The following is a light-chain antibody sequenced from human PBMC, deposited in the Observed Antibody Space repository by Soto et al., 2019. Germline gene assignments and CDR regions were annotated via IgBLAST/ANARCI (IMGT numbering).Light chain of an antibody. CDR3: LQYNDYAAT. CDR1: QTISSW. CDR2: KAS. V-gene: IGKV1-5*03. Sequence: DIQMTQSPSTLSASVGDRVTINCRASQTISSWLAWYQQKPGKAPKLLIYKASSLESGVPSRFSGSGSGTEFSLPISSLQPDDFANSSCLQYNDYAATFGQGTKVELK. J-gene: IGKJ1*01.